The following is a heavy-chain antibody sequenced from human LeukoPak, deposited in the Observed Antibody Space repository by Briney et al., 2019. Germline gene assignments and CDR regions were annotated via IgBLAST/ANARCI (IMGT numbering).Heavy chain of an antibody. D-gene: IGHD3-22*01. V-gene: IGHV1-69*05. J-gene: IGHJ6*03. CDR2: IIPIFGTA. CDR3: ATNSYYDSSGYYPFWYYYYMDV. CDR1: GGTFSSYA. Sequence: SVKVSCKASGGTFSSYAISWVRQAPGQGLEWTGGIIPIFGTATYAQKFQGRVTITTDESTSTAYMELSSLRSEDTAVYYCATNSYYDSSGYYPFWYYYYMDVWGKGTTVTVSS.